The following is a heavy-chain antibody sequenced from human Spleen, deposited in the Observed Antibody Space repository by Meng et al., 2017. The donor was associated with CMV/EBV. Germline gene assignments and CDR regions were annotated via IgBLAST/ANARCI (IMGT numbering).Heavy chain of an antibody. J-gene: IGHJ6*02. CDR1: GSRFTDYW. CDR2: INPSGAST. Sequence: KISCKDSGSRFTDYWIAWVRQMPGKGLEWVGVINPSGASTTYAQKFQGRVTVTRDTSTSTVYMELSSLRSEDTAVYYCARATTPFGYTGLDVWGQGTTVTVSS. V-gene: IGHV1-46*01. D-gene: IGHD1-26*01. CDR3: ARATTPFGYTGLDV.